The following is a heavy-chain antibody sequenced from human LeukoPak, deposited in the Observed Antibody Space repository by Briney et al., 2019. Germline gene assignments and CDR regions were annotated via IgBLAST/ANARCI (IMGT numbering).Heavy chain of an antibody. CDR3: ATEMTTQTAFDY. J-gene: IGHJ4*02. CDR1: GFPFSAYS. V-gene: IGHV3-30-3*01. D-gene: IGHD5-24*01. CDR2: ISFDGGNK. Sequence: PGGSLRLSCAASGFPFSAYSIHWVRQAPGKGLDWVAVISFDGGNKFYADSVKGRFIISRDNSKNTLYLQMNILRAEDTAVYYCATEMTTQTAFDYWGQGTLVTVSS.